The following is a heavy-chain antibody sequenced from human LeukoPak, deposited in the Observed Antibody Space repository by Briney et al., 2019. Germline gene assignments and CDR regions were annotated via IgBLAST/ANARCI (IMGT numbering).Heavy chain of an antibody. D-gene: IGHD4-23*01. J-gene: IGHJ5*02. V-gene: IGHV3-23*01. Sequence: GGSLRLSCAASGFTFSSYAMSWVRQAPGKELEWVSAISGSGGSTYYADSVKGRFTISRDNSKNTLYLQLNSLRSDDTAVYYCAKDRSGNSQWFDPWGQGTLVTVSS. CDR1: GFTFSSYA. CDR2: ISGSGGST. CDR3: AKDRSGNSQWFDP.